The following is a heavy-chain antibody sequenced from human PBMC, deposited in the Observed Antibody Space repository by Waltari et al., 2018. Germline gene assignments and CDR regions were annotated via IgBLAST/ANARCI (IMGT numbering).Heavy chain of an antibody. Sequence: QVQLQQWGAGLLKPSETLSLTCAVYGGSFSGYYWSWIRQPPGKGLEWIGEINHSGSTNYNPSLKSRVTISVDTSKNQFSLKLSSVTAADTAVYYCVRGSGDYYDGLDYWGQGTLVTVSS. CDR1: GGSFSGYY. D-gene: IGHD3-22*01. V-gene: IGHV4-34*01. J-gene: IGHJ4*02. CDR2: INHSGST. CDR3: VRGSGDYYDGLDY.